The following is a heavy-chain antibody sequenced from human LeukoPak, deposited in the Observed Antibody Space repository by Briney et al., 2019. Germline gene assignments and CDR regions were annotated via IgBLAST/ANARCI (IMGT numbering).Heavy chain of an antibody. CDR1: GFTFSSYG. CDR3: AKGQRYNRGDDAVDM. CDR2: IITSSDRT. D-gene: IGHD3-9*01. Sequence: GGSLRLSCAASGFTFSSYGMSWVRQAPGKGLEWVSRIITSSDRTYYADSVKGRFTISRDNSKNTLYLQMNSLRAEDTAIYYCAKGQRYNRGDDAVDMWGQGTMVIVSS. J-gene: IGHJ3*02. V-gene: IGHV3-23*01.